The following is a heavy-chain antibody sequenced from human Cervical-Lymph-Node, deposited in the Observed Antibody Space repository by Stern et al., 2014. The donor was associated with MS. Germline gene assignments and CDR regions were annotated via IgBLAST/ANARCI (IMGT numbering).Heavy chain of an antibody. CDR1: GDSFSTYS. J-gene: IGHJ4*02. D-gene: IGHD6-13*01. CDR2: IDPMFRAP. Sequence: QVKLMQSGAEVKKPGASVKVSCKASGDSFSTYSISWVRQTPGQGLEWMGGIDPMFRAPKYAPKFQGRVTISADDSNSTDYLRLSSLRSEDTTTYFCARDQGDIAADWGQGTRVTVSS. V-gene: IGHV1-69*01. CDR3: ARDQGDIAAD.